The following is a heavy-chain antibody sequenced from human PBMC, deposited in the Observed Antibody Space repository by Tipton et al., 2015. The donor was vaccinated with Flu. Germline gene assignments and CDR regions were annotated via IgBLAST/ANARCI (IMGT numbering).Heavy chain of an antibody. J-gene: IGHJ4*02. D-gene: IGHD1-14*01. CDR1: DGSISSLY. Sequence: TLSLTCTVSDGSISSLYWSWIRQPPGKGLEWIGHIYDSGNTDYSPSLKSRVTISLDTSKNQFSLKLNSVTAADTAVYYCAREFNRSFDFWGQGILVTVSS. V-gene: IGHV4-59*11. CDR2: IYDSGNT. CDR3: AREFNRSFDF.